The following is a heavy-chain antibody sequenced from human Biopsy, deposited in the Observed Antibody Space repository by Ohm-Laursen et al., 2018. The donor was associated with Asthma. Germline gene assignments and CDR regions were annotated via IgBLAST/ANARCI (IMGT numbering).Heavy chain of an antibody. CDR1: GGSMSSSSYY. Sequence: SETLSLTCTVSGGSMSSSSYYWGWIRQPPGKGLEWMGSISYTGSAHHNPSLKSRVTISVDTSKNHFSLKLSSVTAADTAVYYCARAVSSSSYWYFDLWGRGDLVTVSS. D-gene: IGHD6-6*01. CDR2: ISYTGSA. V-gene: IGHV4-39*02. CDR3: ARAVSSSSYWYFDL. J-gene: IGHJ2*01.